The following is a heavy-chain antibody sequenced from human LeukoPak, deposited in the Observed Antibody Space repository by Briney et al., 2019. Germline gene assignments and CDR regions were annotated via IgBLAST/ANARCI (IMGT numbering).Heavy chain of an antibody. J-gene: IGHJ4*02. CDR1: GFTFSSHW. CDR3: AKVQIRDNYGYEDY. V-gene: IGHV3-7*01. Sequence: PGGSLRLSCAVSGFTFSSHWMSWVRQAPRKGLEWVASITPDGSEKYYVDSVKGRFTISRDNAKNSLYLQMNSLRAEDTAVYYCAKVQIRDNYGYEDYGGQGTLVSVSS. CDR2: ITPDGSEK. D-gene: IGHD5-18*01.